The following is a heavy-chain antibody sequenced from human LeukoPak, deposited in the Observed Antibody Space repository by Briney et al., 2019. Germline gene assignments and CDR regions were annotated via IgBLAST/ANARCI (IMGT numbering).Heavy chain of an antibody. J-gene: IGHJ4*02. D-gene: IGHD3-10*01. V-gene: IGHV3-30*03. CDR1: GFTFSSYG. CDR2: ISYDGSNK. Sequence: QPGGSLRLSCAASGFTFSSYGMHWVRQAPGKGLEWVAVISYDGSNKYYADSVKGRFTISRDNSKNTLYLQMNSLRSEDTAVYYCARDSYYYGSGSYYPSEYSFDYWGQGTLVTVSS. CDR3: ARDSYYYGSGSYYPSEYSFDY.